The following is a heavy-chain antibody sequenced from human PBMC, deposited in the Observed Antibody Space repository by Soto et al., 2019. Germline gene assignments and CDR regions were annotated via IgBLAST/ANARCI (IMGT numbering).Heavy chain of an antibody. Sequence: EVQLVESGGGLVQPGGSLRLSCAASGFSFSSYEMNWVRQAPGKGLEWVSYISNSGTTIYYADSVKGRFTISRDNAKNSLYLQLNSLRAEDTAVYYCARDQGTVRNYYYYGMDVWGQGTTVTVSS. J-gene: IGHJ6*02. CDR3: ARDQGTVRNYYYYGMDV. V-gene: IGHV3-48*03. CDR2: ISNSGTTI. CDR1: GFSFSSYE. D-gene: IGHD3-10*01.